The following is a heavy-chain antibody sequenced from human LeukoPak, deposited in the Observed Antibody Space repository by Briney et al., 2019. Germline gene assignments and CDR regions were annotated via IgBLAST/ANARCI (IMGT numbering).Heavy chain of an antibody. J-gene: IGHJ4*02. V-gene: IGHV3-30*02. CDR2: IRYDGSNK. Sequence: GGSLRLSCAASGFTFSSYGMHWVRQAPGKGLEWVAFIRYDGSNKYYADSVKGRFTNSRDNSKNTLYLQMNSLRAEDTAVYYCTPVPYDSSGYYYHYFDYWGQGTLVTVSS. CDR1: GFTFSSYG. CDR3: TPVPYDSSGYYYHYFDY. D-gene: IGHD3-22*01.